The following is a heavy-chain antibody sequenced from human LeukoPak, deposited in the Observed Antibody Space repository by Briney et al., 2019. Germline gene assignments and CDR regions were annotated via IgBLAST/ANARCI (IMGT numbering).Heavy chain of an antibody. D-gene: IGHD6-6*01. Sequence: GGSLRLSCAVSGFTFSGFWMSWSRQAPGKGLEWEASINSDGSEGYYADVVKGRFTISRGNAKNSLYLQINSLRAEDTAVYYCARSSYSSSSSVWGQGTMVTVSS. CDR1: GFTFSGFW. V-gene: IGHV3-7*03. CDR2: INSDGSEG. J-gene: IGHJ3*01. CDR3: ARSSYSSSSSV.